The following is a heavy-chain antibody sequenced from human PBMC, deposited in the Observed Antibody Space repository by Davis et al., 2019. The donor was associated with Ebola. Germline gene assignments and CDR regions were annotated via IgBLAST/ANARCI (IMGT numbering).Heavy chain of an antibody. D-gene: IGHD1-7*01. CDR1: GGSVNNDF. CDR2: ISYTGTT. Sequence: PSETLSLTCTVSGGSVNNDFWSWIRQFPGKGLEWIGFISYTGTTNYNSSLKSRVTISVDTSKNQFSLKLSSVTAADTAVYYCARLSGLGTTVDFWGQGTLVTVSS. V-gene: IGHV4-59*02. J-gene: IGHJ4*02. CDR3: ARLSGLGTTVDF.